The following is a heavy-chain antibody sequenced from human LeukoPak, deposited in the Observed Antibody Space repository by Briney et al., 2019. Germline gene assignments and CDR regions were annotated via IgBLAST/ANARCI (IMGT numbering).Heavy chain of an antibody. CDR3: ARINNWNYYYFDY. CDR1: GGSISSSSYY. Sequence: SETLSLTCTVSGGSISSSSYYWGWIRQPPGKGLEGIGSIYYSGSTYYNPSLKSRVTISVDTSKNQFSLKLSSVTAADTAVYYCARINNWNYYYFDYWGQGTLVTVSS. CDR2: IYYSGST. J-gene: IGHJ4*02. D-gene: IGHD1-7*01. V-gene: IGHV4-39*07.